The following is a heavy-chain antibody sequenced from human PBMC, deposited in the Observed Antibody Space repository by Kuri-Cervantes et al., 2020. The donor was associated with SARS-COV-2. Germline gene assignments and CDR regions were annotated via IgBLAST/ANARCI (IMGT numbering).Heavy chain of an antibody. CDR2: IYSSGST. Sequence: SETLSLTCTASGGSISSGDYFWSWICQPPGKGLEWIGYIYSSGSTYYNPSLKSRVTMSVDRSKNQFSLKLTSVTAADTAVYYCANYYYDKRGYYYGWFDPWGQGTLVTVSS. CDR3: ANYYYDKRGYYYGWFDP. CDR1: GGSISSGDYF. J-gene: IGHJ5*02. V-gene: IGHV4-30-4*01. D-gene: IGHD3-22*01.